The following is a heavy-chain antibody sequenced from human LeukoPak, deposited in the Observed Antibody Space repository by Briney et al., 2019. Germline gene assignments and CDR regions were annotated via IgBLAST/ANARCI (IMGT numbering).Heavy chain of an antibody. V-gene: IGHV5-51*01. D-gene: IGHD5-12*01. CDR1: GYRFTSYW. J-gene: IGHJ6*03. CDR3: ARHSITYYYYYYMDV. Sequence: GESLKISRKGSGYRFTSYWIGWVRQMPGKGLEWMGIIYPGDSDTRYSPSFQCQATISADKSISTAYLQWSRLKASDTAMYYCARHSITYYYYYYMDVWGKGTTVTVSS. CDR2: IYPGDSDT.